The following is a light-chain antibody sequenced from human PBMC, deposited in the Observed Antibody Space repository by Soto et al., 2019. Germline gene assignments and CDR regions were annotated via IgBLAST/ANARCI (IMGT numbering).Light chain of an antibody. CDR2: EVS. Sequence: QSALTQPASVSGSPGQSITISCTGTSSDVGSYNLVSWYQQHPGKAPKLMIYEVSKRPSGVSNRFSGSNSGNTASLTISGLQAEDEAEYYCCSYAGSSTYVVFGGGTKVTVL. CDR3: CSYAGSSTYVV. CDR1: SSDVGSYNL. J-gene: IGLJ2*01. V-gene: IGLV2-23*02.